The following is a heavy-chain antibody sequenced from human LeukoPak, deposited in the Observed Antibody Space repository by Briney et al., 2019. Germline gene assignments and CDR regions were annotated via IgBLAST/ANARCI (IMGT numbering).Heavy chain of an antibody. D-gene: IGHD3-22*01. CDR3: AKRGPNYYDSSGYQYYFDY. Sequence: GGSLRLSCAASGFTFSSYAMSWVRQAPGKGLEWVSAISGSGGSTYYADSVKVRFTISRDNSKNTLYLQMNSLRAEDTAVYYCAKRGPNYYDSSGYQYYFDYWGQGTLVTVSS. CDR1: GFTFSSYA. V-gene: IGHV3-23*01. CDR2: ISGSGGST. J-gene: IGHJ4*02.